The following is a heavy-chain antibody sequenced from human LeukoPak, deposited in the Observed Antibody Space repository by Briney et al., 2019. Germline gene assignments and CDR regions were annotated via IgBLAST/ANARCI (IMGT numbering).Heavy chain of an antibody. D-gene: IGHD2-15*01. CDR1: GFTFSSYP. Sequence: GSLRLSCAASGFTFSSYPMSWVRQAPGKGLEWVSAISAGGGSTYYADSVKGRFTISRDASKNTLYLQMNSLRADDTALYYCAKKYCSGGSCYSSLDCWGQGTLVTVSS. CDR3: AKKYCSGGSCYSSLDC. V-gene: IGHV3-23*01. CDR2: ISAGGGST. J-gene: IGHJ4*02.